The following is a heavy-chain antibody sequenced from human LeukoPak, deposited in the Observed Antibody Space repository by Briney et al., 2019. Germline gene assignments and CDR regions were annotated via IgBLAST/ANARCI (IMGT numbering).Heavy chain of an antibody. CDR2: VYYRGGT. CDR3: AIRLVVTASREYFQH. V-gene: IGHV4-39*02. CDR1: GASISSSSHY. D-gene: IGHD2-21*02. J-gene: IGHJ1*01. Sequence: SETLSLTCTASGASISSSSHYWGRIRQPPGKGLEWIGSVYYRGGTYYNPSLKSRVTISVDTSKNHSSLKLSSVTAADTAVYYCAIRLVVTASREYFQHWGQGTLVTVSS.